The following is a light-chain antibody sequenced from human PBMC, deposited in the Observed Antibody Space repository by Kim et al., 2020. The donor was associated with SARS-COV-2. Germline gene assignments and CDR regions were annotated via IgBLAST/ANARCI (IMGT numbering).Light chain of an antibody. Sequence: VSPGERATFSGRASESGQSSVAWYQQTPGQAPRLLIYGVYTRATGIPARFSGSGSGTEFTLSISSLQSEDFAIYYCQQYNKRPLTFGGGTKVDIK. CDR2: GVY. CDR1: ESGQSS. V-gene: IGKV3D-15*01. J-gene: IGKJ4*01. CDR3: QQYNKRPLT.